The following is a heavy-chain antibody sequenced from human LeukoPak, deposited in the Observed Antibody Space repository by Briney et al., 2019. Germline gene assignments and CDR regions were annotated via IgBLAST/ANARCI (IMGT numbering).Heavy chain of an antibody. CDR1: GGSISSSSYY. CDR2: IYYSGST. V-gene: IGHV4-39*01. CDR3: ARQMPYDYVWGSSTYFDY. Sequence: PSETLSLTCTVSGGSISSSSYYWGWLRQPPGKGLEWIGSIYYSGSTYYNPSLKSRVTISVDTSKNQFSLKLSSVTAADTAVYYCARQMPYDYVWGSSTYFDYWGQGTLVTVSS. D-gene: IGHD3-16*01. J-gene: IGHJ4*02.